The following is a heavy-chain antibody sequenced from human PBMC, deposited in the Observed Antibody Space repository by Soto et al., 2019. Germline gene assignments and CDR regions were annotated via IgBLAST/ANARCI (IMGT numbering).Heavy chain of an antibody. J-gene: IGHJ4*02. CDR2: IYYSGST. D-gene: IGHD3-16*01. V-gene: IGHV4-59*08. CDR1: GGSISSYY. Sequence: PSETLSLTCTVSGGSISSYYWSWIRQPPGKGLEWIGYIYYSGSTNYNPSLKSRVTISVDTSKNQFSLKLSSVTAADTAVYYCASGFGLYLIDYWGQGTLVTVSS. CDR3: ASGFGLYLIDY.